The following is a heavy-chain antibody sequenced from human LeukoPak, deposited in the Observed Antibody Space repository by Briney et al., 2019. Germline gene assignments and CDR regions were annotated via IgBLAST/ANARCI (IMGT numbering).Heavy chain of an antibody. J-gene: IGHJ4*02. CDR1: GFTFSNYA. CDR2: ISGSGGST. D-gene: IGHD2-21*02. Sequence: GGSLRLSCAASGFTFSNYAMSWVRQAPGKGLEWVSAISGSGGSTYYADSVKGRFTISRDNSKNTLYLQMNSLRVEDTAVYYCAPRVVTAIPNLDYWGQGTLVTVSS. V-gene: IGHV3-23*01. CDR3: APRVVTAIPNLDY.